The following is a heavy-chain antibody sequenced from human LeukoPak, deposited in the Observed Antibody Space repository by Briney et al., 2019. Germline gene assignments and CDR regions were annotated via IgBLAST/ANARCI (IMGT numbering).Heavy chain of an antibody. Sequence: PGRSLRLSCAASGFTFSSYAMHWVRQAPGKGLEWAAVISYDGSNKYYADSVKGRFTISRDNSKNTLYLQMNSLRAEDTAVYYCARDMVGVVTGTSPRGWFDPWGQGTLVTVSS. V-gene: IGHV3-30*01. CDR3: ARDMVGVVTGTSPRGWFDP. CDR2: ISYDGSNK. CDR1: GFTFSSYA. J-gene: IGHJ5*02. D-gene: IGHD1-20*01.